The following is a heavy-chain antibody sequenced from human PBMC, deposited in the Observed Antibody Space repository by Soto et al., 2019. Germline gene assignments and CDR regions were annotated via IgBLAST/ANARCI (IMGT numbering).Heavy chain of an antibody. CDR1: GYTFTSYG. J-gene: IGHJ4*02. CDR3: ARLAYSSGWSWWDY. D-gene: IGHD6-19*01. V-gene: IGHV1-18*04. Sequence: QVPLVQSGAEVKKPGASVKVSCKASGYTFTSYGISWVRQAPGQGLAWMGWISAYNGNTNYAQKLQGRVTMTTDTSTGTAYMEMGSLRSDDTAVYYCARLAYSSGWSWWDYWGQGTLVTVSS. CDR2: ISAYNGNT.